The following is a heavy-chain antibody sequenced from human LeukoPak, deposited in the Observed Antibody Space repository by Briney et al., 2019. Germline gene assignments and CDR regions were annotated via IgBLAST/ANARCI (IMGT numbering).Heavy chain of an antibody. Sequence: SETLSLTCTVSGGSISSYYWSWIRQPPGKGLEWIGYIYYSGSTNYNPSLKSRVTISVDTSKNQFSLKLSSVTAADTAVYYCARVTVYSGREDAFDIWGQGTMVTVSS. CDR3: ARVTVYSGREDAFDI. J-gene: IGHJ3*02. D-gene: IGHD6-19*01. CDR2: IYYSGST. V-gene: IGHV4-59*01. CDR1: GGSISSYY.